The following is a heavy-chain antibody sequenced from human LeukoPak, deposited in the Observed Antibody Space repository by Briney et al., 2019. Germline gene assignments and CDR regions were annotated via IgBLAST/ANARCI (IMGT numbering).Heavy chain of an antibody. V-gene: IGHV3-11*01. Sequence: TGGSLRLSCAASGFTFSDYYMSWIRQAPGKGLEWVSYISNSGSTLYYADSVKGRFTISRDNAKNSLYLQMNSLRAEDTAVYYCARDEASTVTRGGFDFWGQGTLVTVSS. J-gene: IGHJ4*02. D-gene: IGHD4-17*01. CDR3: ARDEASTVTRGGFDF. CDR1: GFTFSDYY. CDR2: ISNSGSTL.